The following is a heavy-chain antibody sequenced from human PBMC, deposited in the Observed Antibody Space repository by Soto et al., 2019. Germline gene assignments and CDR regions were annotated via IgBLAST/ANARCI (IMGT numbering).Heavy chain of an antibody. V-gene: IGHV4-4*07. D-gene: IGHD2-2*01. Sequence: ETLSLTCTVSGGSISSYYCTCIRQTAGKRLEWIGRIYTSGGTNYNPSVKWPVTISVDTARDQFSLKLGSVTAADTAVYYCAREKWYRDWFDPWGQGTLVTVS. J-gene: IGHJ5*02. CDR3: AREKWYRDWFDP. CDR2: IYTSGGT. CDR1: GGSISSYY.